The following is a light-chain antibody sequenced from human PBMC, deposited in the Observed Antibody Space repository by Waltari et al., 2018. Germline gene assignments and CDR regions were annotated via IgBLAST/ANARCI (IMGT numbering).Light chain of an antibody. CDR2: NNN. CDR1: TSNVGPNY. CDR3: AAWDDSLNAWM. V-gene: IGLV1-44*01. Sequence: QSVLTRPPSTSGTPGQRVTISCLGTTSNVGPNYASWYQHLPGTAPTLLIYNNNLRPSGVPDRVSGSKSGTSASLAISGLQSEDEADYYCAAWDDSLNAWMFGGGTKLTVL. J-gene: IGLJ3*02.